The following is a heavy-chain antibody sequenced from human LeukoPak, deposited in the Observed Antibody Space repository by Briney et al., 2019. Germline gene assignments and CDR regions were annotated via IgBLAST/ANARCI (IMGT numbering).Heavy chain of an antibody. D-gene: IGHD3-22*01. CDR1: GFTFSSYW. CDR2: IHSDGSGT. V-gene: IGHV3-74*01. J-gene: IGHJ3*01. Sequence: PGGSLRLSCAASGFTFSSYWMHWVRQAPGKGLVWVSRIHSDGSGTSYADSVKGRFTISRDNAKNTLYLQMNNLRVEDTAVYDCARDRPSTYYYDSSCYQVWSQGTMVTVSS. CDR3: ARDRPSTYYYDSSCYQV.